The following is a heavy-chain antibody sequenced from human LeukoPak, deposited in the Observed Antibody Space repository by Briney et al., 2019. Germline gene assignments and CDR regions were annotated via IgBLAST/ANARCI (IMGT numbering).Heavy chain of an antibody. V-gene: IGHV3-74*01. D-gene: IGHD4-17*01. Sequence: GGSLRLSCSASGFTFSNYWMHWVRQAPGKGLEWVSRIKTDGTITSYADSVKGRFTISRDNAKKTLYLQMNSLRAEDTAVYYCIRDRTVTTLFDHWGQGTLVTVSS. CDR3: IRDRTVTTLFDH. CDR1: GFTFSNYW. CDR2: IKTDGTIT. J-gene: IGHJ4*02.